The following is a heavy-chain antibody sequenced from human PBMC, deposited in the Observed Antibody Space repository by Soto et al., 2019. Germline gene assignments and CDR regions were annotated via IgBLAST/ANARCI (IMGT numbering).Heavy chain of an antibody. J-gene: IGHJ4*02. V-gene: IGHV4-39*07. D-gene: IGHD3-22*01. CDR1: GGSISSSSYY. Sequence: PSETLSLTCTVSGGSISSSSYYWGWIRQPPGKGLEWIGSIYYSGSTNYNPSLKSRVTISVDTSKNQFSLKLSSMTAADTAVYYCARDGSYDSSGYFDYWGQGTLVTVSS. CDR3: ARDGSYDSSGYFDY. CDR2: IYYSGST.